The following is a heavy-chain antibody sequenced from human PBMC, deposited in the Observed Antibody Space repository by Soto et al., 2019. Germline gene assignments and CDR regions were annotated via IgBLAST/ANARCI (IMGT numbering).Heavy chain of an antibody. CDR1: GYTFTSYA. CDR3: ARKTVTSFNHYYGMDV. Sequence: ASVKVSCKASGYTFTSYAMHWVRQAPGQRLEWMGWINAGNGNTKYSQKFQGRVTITRDTSASTAYMELSSLRSEDTAVYYCARKTVTSFNHYYGMDVWGQGTTVTVSS. J-gene: IGHJ6*02. V-gene: IGHV1-3*01. D-gene: IGHD4-4*01. CDR2: INAGNGNT.